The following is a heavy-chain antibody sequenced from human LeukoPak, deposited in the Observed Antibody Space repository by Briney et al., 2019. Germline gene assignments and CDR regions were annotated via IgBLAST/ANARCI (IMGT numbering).Heavy chain of an antibody. CDR2: ITDTSHI. D-gene: IGHD5-18*01. J-gene: IGHJ4*02. Sequence: GGSLRLSCAASGFTFSTHSMNWVRQAPGKGLELVSSITDTSHIYDAYSVKGRFTISRDNTRNSLYLQMNSLRAEDTAVYFCGRSQGGYSYGKIDYWGQGTLVTVSS. V-gene: IGHV3-69-1*02. CDR3: GRSQGGYSYGKIDY. CDR1: GFTFSTHS.